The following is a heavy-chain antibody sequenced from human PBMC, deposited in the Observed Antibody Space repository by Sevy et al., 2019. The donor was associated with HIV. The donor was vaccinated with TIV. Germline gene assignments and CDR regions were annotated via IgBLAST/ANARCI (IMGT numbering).Heavy chain of an antibody. CDR2: ISAMGTHT. CDR1: GFTFNTHA. CDR3: ADALNPALDSMLEVLFRSLKGFDV. V-gene: IGHV3-23*01. D-gene: IGHD3-22*01. Sequence: GGSLRLSCAGSGFTFNTHAMNWVRQVPGKGLEWVSSISAMGTHTYYADSVKGRLTVSREYSKNTLFLQMNSLIADHPALNYCADALNPALDSMLEVLFRSLKGFDVWGQGTIVTVSS. J-gene: IGHJ3*01.